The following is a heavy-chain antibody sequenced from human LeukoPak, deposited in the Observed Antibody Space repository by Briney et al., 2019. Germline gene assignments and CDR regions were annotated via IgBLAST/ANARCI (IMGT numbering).Heavy chain of an antibody. Sequence: PSETLSLTCAVSGGSLSSSNWWSWVRQPPGKGLEWIGEIYHSGSTNYNPSLKSRVTISLDKSKNQFSLKLYSVTAADTAVYYCARASHDYGDYSHFDYWGQGTLVTVSS. J-gene: IGHJ4*02. D-gene: IGHD4-17*01. CDR1: GGSLSSSNW. CDR2: IYHSGST. V-gene: IGHV4-4*02. CDR3: ARASHDYGDYSHFDY.